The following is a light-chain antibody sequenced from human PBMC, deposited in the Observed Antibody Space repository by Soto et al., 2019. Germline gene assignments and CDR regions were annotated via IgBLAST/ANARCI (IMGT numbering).Light chain of an antibody. CDR2: DVS. CDR3: SSYTSSTPYGV. J-gene: IGLJ2*01. V-gene: IGLV2-14*01. CDR1: SSDIGGYNY. Sequence: QSALTQPASVSGSPGQSITISCTGTSSDIGGYNYVSWYQQHPGKAPKLMIYDVSNRPSGVSNRFSGSKSGNTASLTISGLQAEDEADYYCSSYTSSTPYGVFGGGTKLTVL.